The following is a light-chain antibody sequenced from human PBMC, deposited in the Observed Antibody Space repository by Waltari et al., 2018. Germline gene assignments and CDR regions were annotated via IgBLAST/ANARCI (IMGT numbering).Light chain of an antibody. V-gene: IGKV1-39*01. CDR3: QQSDTTPRT. Sequence: DIQMTQSPSSLSASVGDTVIITCRASQTIGKYLNWYQQKPGKVPKLLIYGASSLQSGVPLRFSGSGSGTDFTLTIKSVQPEDFATYYCQQSDTTPRTFGQGTKVEIK. CDR1: QTIGKY. J-gene: IGKJ1*01. CDR2: GAS.